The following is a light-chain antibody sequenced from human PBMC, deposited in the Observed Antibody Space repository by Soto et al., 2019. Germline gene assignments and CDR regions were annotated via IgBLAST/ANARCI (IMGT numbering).Light chain of an antibody. CDR2: KAS. V-gene: IGKV1-5*03. CDR1: QSISTF. CDR3: QQSYSTPRT. Sequence: DIQMTQSPSTLSASVGDTVTITCRASQSISTFLAWYQQKPGKAPKLLIYKASTLKSGVPSRFSGSGSGTEFTLTISSLQPEDFATYYCQQSYSTPRTFGQGTKV. J-gene: IGKJ1*01.